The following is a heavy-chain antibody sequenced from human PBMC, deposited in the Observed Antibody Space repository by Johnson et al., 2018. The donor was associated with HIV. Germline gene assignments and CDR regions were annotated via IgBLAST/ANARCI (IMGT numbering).Heavy chain of an antibody. CDR3: ARETRDDAFDI. Sequence: VQLVESGGGLIQPGGSLRLSCAASGFTVSSNYMSWVRQAPGKGLEWVSVIYSGGSTYYADSVNVRFTISRDNSKNTLYLQMNSMRAEDTAIYYCARETRDDAFDIWGQGTLVTVSS. CDR1: GFTVSSNY. V-gene: IGHV3-53*01. J-gene: IGHJ3*02. D-gene: IGHD2-2*01. CDR2: IYSGGST.